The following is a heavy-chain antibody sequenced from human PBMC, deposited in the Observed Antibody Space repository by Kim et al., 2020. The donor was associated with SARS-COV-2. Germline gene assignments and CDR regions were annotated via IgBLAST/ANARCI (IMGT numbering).Heavy chain of an antibody. V-gene: IGHV3-15*01. Sequence: GGSLRLSCAASGFTFSNAWMSWVRQAPGKGLEWVGRIKSKTDGGTTDYAAPVKGRFTISRDDSKNTLYLQMNSLKTEDTAVYYCTTSHPYIVVVPAAQPSPGRDVWGQGTTVTVSS. CDR1: GFTFSNAW. CDR2: IKSKTDGGTT. J-gene: IGHJ6*02. CDR3: TTSHPYIVVVPAAQPSPGRDV. D-gene: IGHD2-2*01.